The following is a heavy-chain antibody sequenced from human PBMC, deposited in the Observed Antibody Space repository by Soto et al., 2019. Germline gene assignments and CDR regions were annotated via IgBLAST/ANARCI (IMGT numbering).Heavy chain of an antibody. J-gene: IGHJ5*01. CDR1: GFTFSSYA. D-gene: IGHD3-10*01. Sequence: GWSLRLSCAASGFTFSSYAIGWVRQTPGKGLEWVSTLSGSGGTTYYADSVKGQFTISRDNSKSTLYLQMNSLRAEDTAAYYCAKDHGTYGPNWIDSWGQGT. CDR3: AKDHGTYGPNWIDS. CDR2: LSGSGGTT. V-gene: IGHV3-23*01.